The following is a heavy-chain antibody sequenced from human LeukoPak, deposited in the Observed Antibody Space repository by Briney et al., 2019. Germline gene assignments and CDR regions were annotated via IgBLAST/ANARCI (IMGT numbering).Heavy chain of an antibody. CDR2: IYYSGST. CDR3: ARRPHHYDSSGYHGIDY. D-gene: IGHD3-22*01. CDR1: GGSISSSSYY. J-gene: IGHJ4*02. V-gene: IGHV4-39*01. Sequence: SETLSLTCTVSGGSISSSSYYWGWIRQPPGKALEWIGSIYYSGSTYYNPSLKSRVTISVDTSKNQFSLKLSSVTAADTAVYYCARRPHHYDSSGYHGIDYWGQGTLVTVSS.